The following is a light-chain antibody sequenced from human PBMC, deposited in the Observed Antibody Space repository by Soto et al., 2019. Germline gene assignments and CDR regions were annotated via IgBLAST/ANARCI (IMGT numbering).Light chain of an antibody. V-gene: IGKV3-20*01. CDR2: GAS. CDR3: QQYGSSPRT. CDR1: QSVSSSS. Sequence: EILLTQSPGTLSLSRGERATLSCRASQSVSSSSLAWYQQRRGQAPRLLIHGASSRATGIPDRFSGSGSGTDFTLTISRLEPEDFAVYYCQQYGSSPRTFGQGTKVDIK. J-gene: IGKJ1*01.